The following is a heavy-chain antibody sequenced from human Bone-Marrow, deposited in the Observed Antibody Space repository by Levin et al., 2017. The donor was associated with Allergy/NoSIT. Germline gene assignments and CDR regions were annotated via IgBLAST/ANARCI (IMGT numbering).Heavy chain of an antibody. CDR2: ISYHGTNI. D-gene: IGHD6-19*01. CDR1: RFSFGDYG. CDR3: AREGSGWSFDY. V-gene: IGHV3-30*03. Sequence: GESLKIPCAASRFSFGDYGMHWVRQAPGKGLEWVALISYHGTNIKYADSVKGRFTISRDNSENTLYLQMNSLRGDDTAVYYCAREGSGWSFDYWGQGTLVTVSS. J-gene: IGHJ4*02.